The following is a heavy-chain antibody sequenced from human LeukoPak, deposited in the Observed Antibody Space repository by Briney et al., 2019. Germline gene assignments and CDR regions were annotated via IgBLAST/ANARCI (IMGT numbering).Heavy chain of an antibody. CDR1: GGSISSYY. CDR3: ARGGAPPGHRRNWFDP. V-gene: IGHV4-4*07. D-gene: IGHD6-13*01. Sequence: SETLSLTCTVSGGSISSYYWSWIRQPAGKGLEWIGRIYTSGSTNYNPSLKSRVTMSVDTSKNQFSPKLSSVTAADTAVYYCARGGAPPGHRRNWFDPWGQGTLVTVSS. J-gene: IGHJ5*02. CDR2: IYTSGST.